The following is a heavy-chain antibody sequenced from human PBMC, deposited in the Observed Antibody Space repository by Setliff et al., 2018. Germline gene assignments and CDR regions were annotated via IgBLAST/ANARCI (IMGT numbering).Heavy chain of an antibody. CDR1: GGSISSSSYY. CDR2: IYYSGST. Sequence: SETLSLTCTVSGGSISSSSYYWGWIRQPPGKGLEWIGSIYYSGSTYYNPSLKSRVTISVDTSKNQFSLKLSSVTAADTAVYYCARSKSSSGWLNWFDPWG. J-gene: IGHJ5*02. V-gene: IGHV4-39*07. CDR3: ARSKSSSGWLNWFDP. D-gene: IGHD6-19*01.